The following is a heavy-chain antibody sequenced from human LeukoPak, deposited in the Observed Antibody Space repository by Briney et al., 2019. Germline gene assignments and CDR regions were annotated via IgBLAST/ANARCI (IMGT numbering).Heavy chain of an antibody. D-gene: IGHD6-19*01. J-gene: IGHJ4*02. Sequence: PSETLSLTCTVSGGSISSYYWSWIRQPPGEGLEWVGYINYSGSTKYNPSLKSRVTISVDTSKNQFSLKVSSVTAADTAFYYCARHHSSSGLYYFDYWGQGTLVTVSS. V-gene: IGHV4-59*08. CDR3: ARHHSSSGLYYFDY. CDR1: GGSISSYY. CDR2: INYSGST.